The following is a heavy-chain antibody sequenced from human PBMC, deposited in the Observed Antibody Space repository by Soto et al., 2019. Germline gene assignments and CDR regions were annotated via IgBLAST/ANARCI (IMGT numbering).Heavy chain of an antibody. Sequence: VSVKVSCKASGYTFTSYGISWVRQAPGQGLEWMGWISAYNGNTNYAQKLQGRVTMTTDTSTSTAYMELRSLRSDDTAVYYCARGGKSGSYTGYYYYYGMDVWGQGTTVTVSS. V-gene: IGHV1-18*01. J-gene: IGHJ6*02. CDR3: ARGGKSGSYTGYYYYYGMDV. CDR2: ISAYNGNT. D-gene: IGHD1-26*01. CDR1: GYTFTSYG.